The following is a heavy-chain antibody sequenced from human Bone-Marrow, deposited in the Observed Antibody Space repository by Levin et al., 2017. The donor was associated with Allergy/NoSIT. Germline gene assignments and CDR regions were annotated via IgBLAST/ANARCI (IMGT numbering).Heavy chain of an antibody. Sequence: EASVKVSCKASGGTFSSYAISWVRQAPGQGLEWMGGIIPIFGTANYAQKFQGRVTITADESTSTAYMELSSLRSEDTAVYYCARTAEEETGYSSGWHGNYYFDYWGQGTLVTVSS. J-gene: IGHJ4*02. CDR1: GGTFSSYA. D-gene: IGHD6-19*01. CDR2: IIPIFGTA. CDR3: ARTAEEETGYSSGWHGNYYFDY. V-gene: IGHV1-69*13.